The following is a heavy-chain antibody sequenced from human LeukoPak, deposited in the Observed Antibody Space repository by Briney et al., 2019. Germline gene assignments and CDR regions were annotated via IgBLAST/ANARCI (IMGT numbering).Heavy chain of an antibody. CDR2: ISSSGST. CDR1: GDSISSGDYY. D-gene: IGHD6-6*01. J-gene: IGHJ6*03. Sequence: PSQTLSLTCTVSGDSISSGDYYWSWIRQPAGKGLEWIGRISSSGSTNYNPSLKSRVTISVDTSKNQFSLKPSSVTAADTAVYYCARGPRIAARLGYRGYYYYMDVWGKGTTVTVSS. CDR3: ARGPRIAARLGYRGYYYYMDV. V-gene: IGHV4-61*02.